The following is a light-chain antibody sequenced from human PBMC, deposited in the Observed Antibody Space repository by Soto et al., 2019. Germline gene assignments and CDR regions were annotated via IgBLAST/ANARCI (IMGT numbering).Light chain of an antibody. J-gene: IGKJ5*01. CDR3: QQYNNWPPIT. V-gene: IGKV1-27*01. CDR2: SAS. Sequence: DIQMTQSPSSLSASVGDRVTITCRVSQCISSYLNWYRQKPGKVHKLLIYSASNLQSGVPSRFSGSGSGTEFTLNISSPQSEDFSVYDCQQYNNWPPITFGQGTRLEI. CDR1: QCISSY.